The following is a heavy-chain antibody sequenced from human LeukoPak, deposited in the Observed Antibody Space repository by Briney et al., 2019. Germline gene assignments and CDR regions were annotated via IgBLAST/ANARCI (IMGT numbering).Heavy chain of an antibody. Sequence: ASVKVSCKASGYTFTSYGIGWVRQVPGQGLEWMGWISSYNGNTNYAQKLQGRVTMTTDTSTSTAYMELRSLRSDDAAVYYCARENTYYDFWSGYQIHNWFDPWGQGTLVTVSS. CDR1: GYTFTSYG. J-gene: IGHJ5*02. CDR3: ARENTYYDFWSGYQIHNWFDP. D-gene: IGHD3-3*01. CDR2: ISSYNGNT. V-gene: IGHV1-18*01.